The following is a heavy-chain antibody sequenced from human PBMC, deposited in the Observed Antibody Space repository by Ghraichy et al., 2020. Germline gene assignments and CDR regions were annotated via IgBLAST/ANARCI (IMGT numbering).Heavy chain of an antibody. J-gene: IGHJ6*02. CDR2: INPNSGGT. D-gene: IGHD3-3*01. Sequence: ASVKVSCKASGYTFTGYYMHWVRQAPGQGLEWMGWINPNSGGTNYAQKFQGRVTMTRDTSISTAYMELSRLRSDDTAVYYCARALLRFLEWPQYYYYYYGMDVWGQGTTVTVSS. V-gene: IGHV1-2*02. CDR3: ARALLRFLEWPQYYYYYYGMDV. CDR1: GYTFTGYY.